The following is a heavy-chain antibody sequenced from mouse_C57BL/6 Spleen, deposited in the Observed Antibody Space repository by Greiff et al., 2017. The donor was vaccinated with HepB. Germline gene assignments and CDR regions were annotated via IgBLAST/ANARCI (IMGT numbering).Heavy chain of an antibody. CDR1: GYSITSGYY. V-gene: IGHV3-6*01. Sequence: EVKLLESGPGLVKPSQSLSLTCSVTGYSITSGYYWNWIRQFPGNKLEWMGYISYDGSNNYNPSLKNRISITRDTSKNQFFLKLNSVTTEDTATYYCARRGLFDSDYWGQGTTLTVSS. D-gene: IGHD3-1*01. J-gene: IGHJ2*01. CDR2: ISYDGSN. CDR3: ARRGLFDSDY.